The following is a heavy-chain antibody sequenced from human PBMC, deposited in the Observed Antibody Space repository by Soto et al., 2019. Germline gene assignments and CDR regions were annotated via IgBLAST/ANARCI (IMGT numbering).Heavy chain of an antibody. CDR1: GFIFSQYS. D-gene: IGHD6-19*01. CDR2: ISSTGALM. CDR3: ARDRLARGIPVDGRIEY. Sequence: PGGSLRLSCAASGFIFSQYSMNWVRQAPGKGLEWVSSISSTGALMYYADSVKGRFTISRDDADNSLYLQMNSLRVEDTAVYYCARDRLARGIPVDGRIEYWGQGALVTVSS. J-gene: IGHJ4*02. V-gene: IGHV3-21*01.